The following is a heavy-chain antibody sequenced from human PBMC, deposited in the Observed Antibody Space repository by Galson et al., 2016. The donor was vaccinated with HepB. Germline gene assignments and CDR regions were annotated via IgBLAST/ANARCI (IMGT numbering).Heavy chain of an antibody. CDR2: IKTVGGAT. J-gene: IGHJ4*02. Sequence: SLRLSCAASGFSFSNAWMNWVRQAPGKGLEWVGRIKTVGGATDYAAPVEGRFTNSGDDSRNTLYLQMSSLKTEDTAVYYCTTKLGFTYGLDYWGQGTLVTVSS. CDR1: GFSFSNAW. V-gene: IGHV3-15*01. D-gene: IGHD5-18*01. CDR3: TTKLGFTYGLDY.